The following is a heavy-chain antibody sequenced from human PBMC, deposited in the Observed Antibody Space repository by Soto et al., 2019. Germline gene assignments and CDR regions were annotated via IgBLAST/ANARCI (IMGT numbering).Heavy chain of an antibody. CDR2: IIPIFGTA. Sequence: EASVKVSCKASGGTFSSYAISWVRQAPGQGLEWMGGIIPIFGTANYAQKFQGRVTITADESTSTAYMELSSLRSEDTAVYYCASTWNSGYYYYGMDVWGQGTTVTVSS. CDR3: ASTWNSGYYYYGMDV. V-gene: IGHV1-69*13. J-gene: IGHJ6*02. D-gene: IGHD1-7*01. CDR1: GGTFSSYA.